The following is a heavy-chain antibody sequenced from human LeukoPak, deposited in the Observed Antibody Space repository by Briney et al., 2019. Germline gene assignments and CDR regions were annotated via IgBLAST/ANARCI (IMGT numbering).Heavy chain of an antibody. V-gene: IGHV3-23*01. CDR3: AKDRDSSSWYRHAFDI. CDR2: ISGSGGST. Sequence: GGSLRLSCAASGFTFSSYAMSWVRQAPGKGLEWVSAISGSGGSTYYADSVKGRFTISRDNAKNSLYLQMNSLRAEDTALYYCAKDRDSSSWYRHAFDIWGQGTMVTVSS. J-gene: IGHJ3*02. D-gene: IGHD6-13*01. CDR1: GFTFSSYA.